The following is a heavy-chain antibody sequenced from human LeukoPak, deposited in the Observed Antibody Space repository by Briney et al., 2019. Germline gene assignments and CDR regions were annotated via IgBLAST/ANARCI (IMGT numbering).Heavy chain of an antibody. CDR3: ARRGYCSSTSCYQGAMNWFDP. CDR1: GYSFTSYW. Sequence: GESLKISCKGSGYSFTSYWIGWVRQMPGKGLECMGIIYPGDSDTRYSPSFQGQVTISADKSISTAYLQWSSLKASDTAMYYCARRGYCSSTSCYQGAMNWFDPWGQGTLVTVSS. V-gene: IGHV5-51*01. CDR2: IYPGDSDT. J-gene: IGHJ5*02. D-gene: IGHD2-2*01.